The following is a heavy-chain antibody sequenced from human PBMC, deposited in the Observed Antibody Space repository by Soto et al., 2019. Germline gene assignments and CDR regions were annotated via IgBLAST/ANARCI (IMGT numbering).Heavy chain of an antibody. CDR1: GYTFRNYD. J-gene: IGHJ4*02. D-gene: IGHD5-18*01. CDR2: MNPDSGNT. V-gene: IGHV1-8*01. CDR3: ARGYNYGQWYFHC. Sequence: ASVKVSCKASGYTFRNYDINWVRQATGQGLEWMGWMNPDSGNTGHAQKFQGRVTTTTDASISTAYLELSSLKSEDTAVYYCARGYNYGQWYFHCWGQGTPVTVSS.